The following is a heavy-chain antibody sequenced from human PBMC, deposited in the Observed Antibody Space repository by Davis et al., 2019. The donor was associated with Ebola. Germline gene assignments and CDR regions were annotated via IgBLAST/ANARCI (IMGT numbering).Heavy chain of an antibody. CDR3: ASRSPYSGSYRGSSLDP. J-gene: IGHJ5*02. V-gene: IGHV3-30*04. CDR2: ISYDERNK. D-gene: IGHD1-26*01. Sequence: GESLKISCAASGFTFSIYAMYWVRQAPGKGLEWVALISYDERNKYYADSVKGRFTISRDNSKNTLYLQMNSLRAEDTAVYYCASRSPYSGSYRGSSLDPWGQGTLVTVSS. CDR1: GFTFSIYA.